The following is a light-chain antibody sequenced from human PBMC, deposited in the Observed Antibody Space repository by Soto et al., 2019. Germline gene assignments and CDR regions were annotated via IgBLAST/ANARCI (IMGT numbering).Light chain of an antibody. CDR2: GAS. Sequence: EIVMTQSPVTLSVSPGERATLSCRASQSVSSSLAWYQQKPGQAPRLLIYGASSRATGIPARFSGSGSGTDFTLTISRLEPDDFAVYYCQQYGSSQFTFGPGTKVDIK. CDR1: QSVSSS. V-gene: IGKV3-20*01. J-gene: IGKJ3*01. CDR3: QQYGSSQFT.